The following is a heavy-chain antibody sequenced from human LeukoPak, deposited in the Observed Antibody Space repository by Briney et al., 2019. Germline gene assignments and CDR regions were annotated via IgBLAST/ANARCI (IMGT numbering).Heavy chain of an antibody. CDR1: GFTFSSYS. CDR3: ARGMDSSGYSIVDY. V-gene: IGHV3-23*01. Sequence: GGSLRLSCAASGFTFSSYSMNWVRQAPGKGLEWVSAISGSGGSTYYADSVKGRFTISRDNSKNTLYLQMNSLRAEDTAVYYCARGMDSSGYSIVDYWGQGTLVTVSS. J-gene: IGHJ4*02. D-gene: IGHD3-22*01. CDR2: ISGSGGST.